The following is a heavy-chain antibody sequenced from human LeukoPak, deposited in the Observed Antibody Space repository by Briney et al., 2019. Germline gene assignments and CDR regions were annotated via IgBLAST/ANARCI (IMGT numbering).Heavy chain of an antibody. CDR3: ARQALSGSYYEDYYYYYMDV. J-gene: IGHJ6*03. D-gene: IGHD1-26*01. Sequence: PSGTLSLTCAVSGDSISSSNWWSWVRQPPGKGLEWIGEIYHSGNTNYNPSLRSRVTISVDTSKNQFSLKLSSVTAADTAVYYCARQALSGSYYEDYYYYYMDVWGKGTTVTVSS. CDR2: IYHSGNT. V-gene: IGHV4-4*02. CDR1: GDSISSSNW.